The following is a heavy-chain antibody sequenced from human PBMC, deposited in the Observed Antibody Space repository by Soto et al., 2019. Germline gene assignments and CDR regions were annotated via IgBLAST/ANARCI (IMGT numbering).Heavy chain of an antibody. D-gene: IGHD6-13*01. V-gene: IGHV3-30-3*01. J-gene: IGHJ3*02. CDR2: ISYDGSNK. Sequence: ESGGGVVQPGRSLRLSCAASGFTFSSYAMHWVRQAPGKGLEWVAVISYDGSNKYYADSVKGRFTISRDNSKNTLYLQMNSLRAEDTAVYYCARVGIAPNRPADIRPTDAFDIWGQGTMVTVSS. CDR1: GFTFSSYA. CDR3: ARVGIAPNRPADIRPTDAFDI.